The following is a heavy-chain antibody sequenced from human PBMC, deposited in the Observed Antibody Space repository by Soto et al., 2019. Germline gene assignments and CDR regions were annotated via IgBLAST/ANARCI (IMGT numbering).Heavy chain of an antibody. D-gene: IGHD3-10*01. CDR2: ISSSSSYI. CDR1: GFTFSSYS. V-gene: IGHV3-21*01. CDR3: ARDPMVRGVIPSYYYYGMDV. J-gene: IGHJ6*02. Sequence: EVQLVESGGGLVKPGGSLRLSCAASGFTFSSYSMNWVRQAPGKGLEWVSSISSSSSYIYYADSVKGRFTISRDNAKNSLYLQMNRLRAEDTAVYYWARDPMVRGVIPSYYYYGMDVLGQGTTVTVSS.